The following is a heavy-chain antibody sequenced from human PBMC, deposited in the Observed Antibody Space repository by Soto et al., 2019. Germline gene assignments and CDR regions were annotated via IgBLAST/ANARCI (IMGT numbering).Heavy chain of an antibody. CDR1: GGSISGYY. CDR3: ARQQLLPYYYSLDV. Sequence: SETLSLTCTVSGGSISGYYWSWIRQPPGKGLEYIGYIYYRGSTNYNPSLKSRVTMSVDTSRNLFSMKVNSVTAADTAVYYCARQQLLPYYYSLDVWGQGTTVTVSS. D-gene: IGHD6-13*01. J-gene: IGHJ6*02. CDR2: IYYRGST. V-gene: IGHV4-59*01.